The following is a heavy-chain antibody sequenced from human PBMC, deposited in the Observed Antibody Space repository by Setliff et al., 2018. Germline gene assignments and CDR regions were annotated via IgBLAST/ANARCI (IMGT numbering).Heavy chain of an antibody. CDR2: IYHSGST. CDR3: AREVGYYDSSGYPDV. D-gene: IGHD3-22*01. Sequence: SETLSLTCAVSGYSISSGYYWGWIRQPPGKGLEWIGSIYHSGSTYYNPSLKSRVTISLDMSKNQFSLKLSSVTAADTAVYYCAREVGYYDSSGYPDVWGKGTTVTVSS. J-gene: IGHJ6*04. CDR1: GYSISSGYY. V-gene: IGHV4-38-2*02.